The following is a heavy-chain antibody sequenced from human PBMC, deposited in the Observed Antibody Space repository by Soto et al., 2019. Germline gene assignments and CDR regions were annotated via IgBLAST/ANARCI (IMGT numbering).Heavy chain of an antibody. V-gene: IGHV1-69*13. CDR2: IIPIFGTA. CDR1: GGTFSSYA. CDR3: ARDIRNYYDSSGYSAFDY. D-gene: IGHD3-22*01. Sequence: GASVKVSCKASGGTFSSYAISWVRQAPGQGLEWMGGIIPIFGTANYAQKFQGRVTITADESTSTAYMELSSLRSEDTAVYYCARDIRNYYDSSGYSAFDYWGQGTLVTAPQ. J-gene: IGHJ4*02.